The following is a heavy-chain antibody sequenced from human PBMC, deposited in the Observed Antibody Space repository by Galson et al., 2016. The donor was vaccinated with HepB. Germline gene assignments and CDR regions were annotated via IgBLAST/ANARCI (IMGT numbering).Heavy chain of an antibody. CDR2: ISSSSNTI. Sequence: SLRLSCAASGFTFSSYSMNWVRQAPGKGLEWVSYISSSSNTIYYADSVKGRFTISRDNAKNSVFMQMNSLRDEDTAVYYCARESPWPRYYDYWGQGSLVTVSS. J-gene: IGHJ4*02. CDR1: GFTFSSYS. V-gene: IGHV3-48*02. CDR3: ARESPWPRYYDY.